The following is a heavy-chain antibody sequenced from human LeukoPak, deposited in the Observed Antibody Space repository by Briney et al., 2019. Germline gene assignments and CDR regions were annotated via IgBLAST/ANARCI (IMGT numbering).Heavy chain of an antibody. CDR3: AKDTDYDSSGYTDY. V-gene: IGHV3-23*01. Sequence: GGSLRLSCAASGFTFSSYAMSWVRQAPGTGLEWVSAISGSGGSTYYADSVKGRFTISRDNSKNTLYLQMNSLRAEDTAVYYCAKDTDYDSSGYTDYWGQGTLVTVSS. J-gene: IGHJ4*02. CDR2: ISGSGGST. D-gene: IGHD3-22*01. CDR1: GFTFSSYA.